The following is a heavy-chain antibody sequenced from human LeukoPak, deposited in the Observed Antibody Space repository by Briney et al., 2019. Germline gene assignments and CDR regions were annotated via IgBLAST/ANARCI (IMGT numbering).Heavy chain of an antibody. CDR1: GGPFSGYY. CDR2: INHSGST. J-gene: IGHJ4*02. V-gene: IGHV4-34*01. Sequence: PSETLSLTCAVYGGPFSGYYWSWIRQPPGKGLEWIGEINHSGSTNYNPSLKSRVTISVDTSKNQFSLKLSSVTAADTAVYYCASGGPQNYDILTGYHYFDYWGQGTLVTASS. D-gene: IGHD3-9*01. CDR3: ASGGPQNYDILTGYHYFDY.